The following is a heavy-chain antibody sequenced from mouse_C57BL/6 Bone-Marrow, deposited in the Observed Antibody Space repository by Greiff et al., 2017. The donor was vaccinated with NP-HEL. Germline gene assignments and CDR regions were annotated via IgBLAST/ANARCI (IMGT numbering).Heavy chain of an antibody. D-gene: IGHD1-1*01. CDR1: GFNIKDDY. V-gene: IGHV14-4*01. Sequence: VQLQQSGAELVRPGASVKLSCTASGFNIKDDYMHWVKQRPEQGLEWIGWIDPENGDTEYASKFQGKATITADTSSTTAYLQLSSLTSEDTAVYYCTTRHYYGSSHWYFDVWGTGTTVTVSS. CDR3: TTRHYYGSSHWYFDV. CDR2: IDPENGDT. J-gene: IGHJ1*03.